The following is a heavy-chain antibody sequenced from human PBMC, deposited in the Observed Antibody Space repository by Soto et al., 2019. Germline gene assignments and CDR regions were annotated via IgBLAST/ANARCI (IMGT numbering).Heavy chain of an antibody. CDR3: ARVVYDILTGYYKGGRDYYYYGMDV. CDR2: ISSSSSYI. J-gene: IGHJ6*02. D-gene: IGHD3-9*01. Sequence: VGSLRLSCAASGFTFSSYSMNWVRQAQGKGLEWVSSISSSSSYIYYADSVKGRFTISRDNAKNSLYLQMNSLRAEDTAVYYCARVVYDILTGYYKGGRDYYYYGMDVWGQGTTVTVSS. V-gene: IGHV3-21*01. CDR1: GFTFSSYS.